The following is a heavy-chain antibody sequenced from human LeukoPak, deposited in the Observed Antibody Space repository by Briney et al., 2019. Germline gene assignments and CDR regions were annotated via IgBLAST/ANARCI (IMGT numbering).Heavy chain of an antibody. D-gene: IGHD3-10*01. J-gene: IGHJ4*02. Sequence: GPSLRLSCVASGFTYSSDDMHWVRQAPGKGVGWVDFIWYYRNNKYYAGSVKGRFTVSRANSKYTLNLQMNSLRAEATAVYYSAKGLTNCYGSGQSLDYWGRGTLVTVSS. CDR3: AKGLTNCYGSGQSLDY. CDR2: IWYYRNNK. V-gene: IGHV3-30*02. CDR1: GFTYSSDD.